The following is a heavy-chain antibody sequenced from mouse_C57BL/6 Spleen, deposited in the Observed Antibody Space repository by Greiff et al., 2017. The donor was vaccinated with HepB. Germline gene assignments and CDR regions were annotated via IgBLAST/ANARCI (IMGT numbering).Heavy chain of an antibody. Sequence: VQLQQSGAELVRPGASVTLSCKASGYTFTDYEMHWVKQTPVHGLEWIGAIDPETGGTAYNQKFKGKAILTADKYSSTAYMELRSLTSEDSAVYYCTRMDYYGSSDYWGQGTTLTVSS. CDR1: GYTFTDYE. CDR3: TRMDYYGSSDY. CDR2: IDPETGGT. D-gene: IGHD1-1*01. V-gene: IGHV1-15*01. J-gene: IGHJ2*01.